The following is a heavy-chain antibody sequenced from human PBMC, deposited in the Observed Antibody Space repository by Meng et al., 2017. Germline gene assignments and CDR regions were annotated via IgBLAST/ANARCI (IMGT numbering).Heavy chain of an antibody. J-gene: IGHJ4*02. CDR3: ARDSSSGWYHNY. D-gene: IGHD6-19*01. V-gene: IGHV3-53*02. Sequence: GQRAGTGGGLIQPGGSLRLSCTASGFSVTTSYMSWVRQAPGKGLEWVSVIYSGGSTYYADSVKGRFSISRDNSKNTLYLQMNSLRAEDTAVYFCARDSSSGWYHNYWGQGTLVTSPQ. CDR1: GFSVTTSY. CDR2: IYSGGST.